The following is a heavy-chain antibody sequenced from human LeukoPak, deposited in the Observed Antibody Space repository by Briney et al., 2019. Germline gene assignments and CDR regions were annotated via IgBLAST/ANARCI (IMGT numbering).Heavy chain of an antibody. CDR3: ARDLGGSYYEYYFDY. J-gene: IGHJ4*02. D-gene: IGHD1-26*01. V-gene: IGHV1-2*02. CDR1: GYTFTGYY. Sequence: GASVKVSCKASGYTFTGYYMHWVRQATGQGLEWMGWINPNSGGTNYAQKFQGRVTMTRDTSISTAYMELSRLRSDDTAVYYCARDLGGSYYEYYFDYWGQGTLVTVSS. CDR2: INPNSGGT.